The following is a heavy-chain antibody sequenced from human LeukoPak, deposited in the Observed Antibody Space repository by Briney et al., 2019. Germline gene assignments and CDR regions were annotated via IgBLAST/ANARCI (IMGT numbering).Heavy chain of an antibody. CDR1: GYTLTTQS. CDR3: AREILRLDI. J-gene: IGHJ3*02. V-gene: IGHV7-4-1*02. CDR2: INTDTGSS. Sequence: ASVKVSFKASGYTLTTQSMNWVRQAPGQGLEWMGWINTDTGSSTYAQGFTGRFVFSVDTSVSTAYLQISSLKTEDTAVYYCAREILRLDIWGQGTMVTVSS.